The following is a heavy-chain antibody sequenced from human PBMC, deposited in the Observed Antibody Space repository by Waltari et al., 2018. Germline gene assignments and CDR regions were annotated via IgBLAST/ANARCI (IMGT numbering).Heavy chain of an antibody. V-gene: IGHV1-69*12. CDR2: IIPIFGTA. CDR3: ARDLTAAGKYYFDY. CDR1: GGTFSSYA. Sequence: QVQLVQSGAEVKKPGSSVKVSCKASGGTFSSYAISLVGQAPGQGLEWMGGIIPIFGTANYAQKFQGRVTITADESTSTAYMELSSLRSEDTAVYYCARDLTAAGKYYFDYWGQGTLVTVSS. J-gene: IGHJ4*02. D-gene: IGHD6-13*01.